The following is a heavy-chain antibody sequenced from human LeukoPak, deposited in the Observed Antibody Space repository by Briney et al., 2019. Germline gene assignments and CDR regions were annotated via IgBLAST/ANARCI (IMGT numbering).Heavy chain of an antibody. CDR1: GRSFSGYY. Sequence: PSETLSLTCAVYGRSFSGYYWSWIRQTPGKGLEWIGEINHSGSTNYNPSLKSRVTISVDTSKNQFSLKLSSVTAADTAVYYCARASLESIAARSYFDYWGQGTLVTVSS. D-gene: IGHD6-6*01. CDR2: INHSGST. CDR3: ARASLESIAARSYFDY. V-gene: IGHV4-34*01. J-gene: IGHJ4*02.